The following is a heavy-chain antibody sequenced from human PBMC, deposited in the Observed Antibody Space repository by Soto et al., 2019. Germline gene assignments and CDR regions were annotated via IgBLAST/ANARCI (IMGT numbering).Heavy chain of an antibody. V-gene: IGHV3-30*18. CDR3: AKAVHSSGYYSYFDS. CDR2: MSFDGSNR. J-gene: IGHJ4*02. Sequence: QVQLVESGGGVVQPGRSLRLSCAASGFTFDKFGMHWVRQAPGKGLEWVAVMSFDGSNRYYADSVKGRFTISRDNSKKTAYLQMNSMRTADTAVYYCAKAVHSSGYYSYFDSWGQGTLVTVSS. D-gene: IGHD3-22*01. CDR1: GFTFDKFG.